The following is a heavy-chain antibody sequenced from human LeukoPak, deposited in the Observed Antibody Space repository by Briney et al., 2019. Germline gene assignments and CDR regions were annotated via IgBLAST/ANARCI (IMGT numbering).Heavy chain of an antibody. CDR3: ARNFVGYCSGGSCLGDAFNI. J-gene: IGHJ3*02. D-gene: IGHD2-15*01. V-gene: IGHV4-59*12. Sequence: SETLSLTCTVSGGSISSYYWSWIRQPPGKGLEWIGYIYDSGSTNYNPSLKSRVTISVDTSKNQFSLKLSSVTAADTAVYYCARNFVGYCSGGSCLGDAFNIWGQGTMVTVSS. CDR1: GGSISSYY. CDR2: IYDSGST.